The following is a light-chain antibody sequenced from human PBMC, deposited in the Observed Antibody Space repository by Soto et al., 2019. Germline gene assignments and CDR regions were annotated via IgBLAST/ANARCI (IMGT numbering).Light chain of an antibody. CDR3: QEYHQWPPTFP. V-gene: IGKV3-15*01. CDR2: GAS. Sequence: EIVMTQSPATLSVSPGERATLSCRASQSVSINLAWYQLKPGQAPRLLIFGASTRATVIPARFSGSGSGTEVPLNICSLQSVDFAVYYYQEYHQWPPTFPFAQGTKLELK. CDR1: QSVSIN. J-gene: IGKJ2*01.